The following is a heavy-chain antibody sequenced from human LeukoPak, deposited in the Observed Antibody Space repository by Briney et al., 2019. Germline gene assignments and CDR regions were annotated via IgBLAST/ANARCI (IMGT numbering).Heavy chain of an antibody. CDR2: IYTSGST. J-gene: IGHJ5*02. D-gene: IGHD2-15*01. V-gene: IGHV4-61*02. CDR3: ARDPLGYCSGGSCYTNWFDP. CDR1: GGSISSSSYY. Sequence: KPSQTLSLTCTVSGGSISSSSYYWSWIRQPAGKGLEWIGRIYTSGSTNYNPSLKSRVTISVDTSKNQFSLKLSSVTAADTAVYYCARDPLGYCSGGSCYTNWFDPWGQGTLVTVSS.